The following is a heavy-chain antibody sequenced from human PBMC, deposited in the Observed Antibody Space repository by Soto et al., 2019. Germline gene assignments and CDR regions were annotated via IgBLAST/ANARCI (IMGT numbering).Heavy chain of an antibody. V-gene: IGHV1-18*01. D-gene: IGHD2-2*03. J-gene: IGHJ5*02. CDR3: ARDGYCSSTSCYWDWFDP. CDR2: ISAYNGNT. Sequence: ASVKVSCKASGYTFTSYGISWVRQAPGQGLEWMGWISAYNGNTNYAQKLQGRVTMTTDTSTSTAYMELRSLRSDDTAVYYCARDGYCSSTSCYWDWFDPWGQGTLVTVS. CDR1: GYTFTSYG.